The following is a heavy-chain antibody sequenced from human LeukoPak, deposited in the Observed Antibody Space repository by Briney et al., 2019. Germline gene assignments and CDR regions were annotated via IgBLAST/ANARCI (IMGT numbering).Heavy chain of an antibody. V-gene: IGHV3-53*01. D-gene: IGHD2/OR15-2a*01. CDR3: ASRSTS. Sequence: PGGSLRLSCAASGFAVSSTYMSWVRQAPGKGLEWISIIYSGGSTYYADSVKGRFTISRDNSKNTVFLQMNSLRAEDTAVYYCASRSTSGGQGTLVTVSS. CDR1: GFAVSSTY. CDR2: IYSGGST. J-gene: IGHJ4*02.